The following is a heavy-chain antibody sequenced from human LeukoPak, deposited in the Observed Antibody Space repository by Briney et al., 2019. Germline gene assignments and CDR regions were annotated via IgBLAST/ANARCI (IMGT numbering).Heavy chain of an antibody. V-gene: IGHV4-59*01. J-gene: IGHJ5*02. Sequence: SSETLSLTCTVSGGSMNNYYWSWIRQAPGKGLEWIGYISDSGSTNYNPSLRSRVTISVGTSKNQFSLKLSSVTAADTALYYCARYDYGDCRFDPWGQGTLVTVSS. CDR3: ARYDYGDCRFDP. CDR1: GGSMNNYY. CDR2: ISDSGST. D-gene: IGHD4-17*01.